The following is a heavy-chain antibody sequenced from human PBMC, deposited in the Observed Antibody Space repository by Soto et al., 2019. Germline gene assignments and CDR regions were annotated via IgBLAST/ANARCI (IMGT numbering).Heavy chain of an antibody. J-gene: IGHJ4*02. Sequence: PSETLSLTCTVSGGSISSNYWTWIRQPPGKGLEWIGYVYNSGSTNYNPSLKSRVTISEDTSKNQFSLKVNSMTAADTAVYYCARYRWGEVAWYTIDNWGQGILVTVSS. CDR1: GGSISSNY. D-gene: IGHD3-16*01. CDR2: VYNSGST. CDR3: ARYRWGEVAWYTIDN. V-gene: IGHV4-59*12.